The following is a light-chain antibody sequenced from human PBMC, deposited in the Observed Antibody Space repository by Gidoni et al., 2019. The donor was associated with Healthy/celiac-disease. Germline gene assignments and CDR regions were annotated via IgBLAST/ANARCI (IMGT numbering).Light chain of an antibody. CDR2: WAS. CDR3: QQYYSTPLT. V-gene: IGKV4-1*01. CDR1: QSVLYSSNNKNY. Sequence: DIEMTQSPDCLAVSLGERATINCKSSQSVLYSSNNKNYLAWYQQKPGQPPKLLIYWASTRESGVPDRFSGSGSGTDFTLTISSLQAEDVAVYYCQQYYSTPLTFGGGTKVEIK. J-gene: IGKJ4*01.